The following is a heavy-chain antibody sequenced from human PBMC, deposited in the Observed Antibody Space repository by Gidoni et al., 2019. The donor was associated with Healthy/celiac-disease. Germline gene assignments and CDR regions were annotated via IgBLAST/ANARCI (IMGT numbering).Heavy chain of an antibody. CDR3: ARVPYGGNFPFDY. V-gene: IGHV1-3*01. CDR2: INAGNGTT. J-gene: IGHJ4*02. CDR1: GYTCTSYA. D-gene: IGHD4-17*01. Sequence: QVQLVQAGAEVKKPGASVKVSCKASGYTCTSYAMHWVRQAPGHRLEWLGGINAGNGTTKYSQKFQGRVPITRDTSASTAYMELSSLRSEDTAVYYCARVPYGGNFPFDYWGQGTLVTVSS.